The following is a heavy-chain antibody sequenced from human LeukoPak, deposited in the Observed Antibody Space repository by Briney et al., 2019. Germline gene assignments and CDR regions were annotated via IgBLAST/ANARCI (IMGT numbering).Heavy chain of an antibody. CDR2: IYPGDSDT. V-gene: IGHV5-51*01. D-gene: IGHD3-10*01. CDR3: ARTFYGSGSYSPPLGY. CDR1: GYSFTSCW. Sequence: LGESLKISCKGSGYSFTSCWIGWVRQMPGKGLEWMGIIYPGDSDTRYSPSFQGQVTISADKSISTAYLQWSSLKASDTAMYYCARTFYGSGSYSPPLGYWGQGTLVTVSS. J-gene: IGHJ4*02.